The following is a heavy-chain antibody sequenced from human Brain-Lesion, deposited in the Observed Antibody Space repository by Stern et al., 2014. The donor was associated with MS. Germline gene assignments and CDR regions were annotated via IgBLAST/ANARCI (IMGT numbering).Heavy chain of an antibody. V-gene: IGHV1-2*02. CDR1: GYIFTGYY. Sequence: MQLVESGAEVKKPWASVKVSCKTSGYIFTGYYIHWVRQAPGQGLEWMAWINPNTGGTKYAQKFQGRVTMSRDTSISTAYVELSSLTSDDTAVYYCARDQRGITIFGVVTDYYYLGMDVWGQGTTVTVSS. D-gene: IGHD3-3*01. J-gene: IGHJ6*02. CDR3: ARDQRGITIFGVVTDYYYLGMDV. CDR2: INPNTGGT.